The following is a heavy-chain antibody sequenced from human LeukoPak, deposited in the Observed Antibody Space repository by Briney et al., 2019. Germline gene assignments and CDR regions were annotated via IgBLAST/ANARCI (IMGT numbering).Heavy chain of an antibody. CDR2: IYYSGST. V-gene: IGHV4-59*12. Sequence: PSETLSLTCTVSGGSISSYYWSWIRQPPGKGLEWIGYIYYSGSTNYNPSLKSRVTMSVDTSKNRFSLKLSSVTAADTAVYYCARDAYYDDSSGYSRFDYWGQGTLVTGSS. J-gene: IGHJ4*02. CDR3: ARDAYYDDSSGYSRFDY. D-gene: IGHD3-22*01. CDR1: GGSISSYY.